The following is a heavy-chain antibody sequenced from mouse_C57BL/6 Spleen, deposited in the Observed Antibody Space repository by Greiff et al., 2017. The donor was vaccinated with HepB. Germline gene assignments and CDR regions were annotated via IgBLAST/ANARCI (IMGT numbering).Heavy chain of an antibody. J-gene: IGHJ3*01. CDR3: ARSEGPGGFAY. V-gene: IGHV1-54*01. Sequence: QVQLKQSGAELVRPGTSVKVSCKASGYAFTNYLIEWVKQRPGQGLEWIGVINPGSGGTNYNEKFKGKATLTADKSSSTAYMQLSSLTSEDSAVYFCARSEGPGGFAYWGQGTLVTVSA. CDR2: INPGSGGT. CDR1: GYAFTNYL.